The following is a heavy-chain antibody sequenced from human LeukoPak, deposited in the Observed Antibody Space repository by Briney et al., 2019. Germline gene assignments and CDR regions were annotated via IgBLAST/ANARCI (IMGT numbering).Heavy chain of an antibody. D-gene: IGHD6-13*01. V-gene: IGHV4-59*01. Sequence: SETLSLTCTVSGGSISSYYWSWVRQPPGKGLEWIGFVYYTGNTNYSPSLKSRVTISVDTSKNQFSLKLRSVTAADTAVYYCARISSSNWYNERGAFDVWGQGTMVTVSS. CDR2: VYYTGNT. CDR3: ARISSSNWYNERGAFDV. J-gene: IGHJ3*01. CDR1: GGSISSYY.